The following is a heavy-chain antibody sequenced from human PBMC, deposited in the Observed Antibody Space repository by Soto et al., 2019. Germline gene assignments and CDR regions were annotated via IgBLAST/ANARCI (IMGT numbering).Heavy chain of an antibody. CDR2: INSRGDNT. CDR3: GNGLENHYNYDY. Sequence: EVQLLESGGALVQPGGSLRLSCAASGFTFSNHVMSWVRQAPWKGPEWVSSINSRGDNTYYAGSVRGRFTISRDNSKSTLYLQMNSLRAEDTAVYYCGNGLENHYNYDYWGQGTLVTVSS. CDR1: GFTFSNHV. V-gene: IGHV3-23*01. J-gene: IGHJ4*02. D-gene: IGHD3-16*01.